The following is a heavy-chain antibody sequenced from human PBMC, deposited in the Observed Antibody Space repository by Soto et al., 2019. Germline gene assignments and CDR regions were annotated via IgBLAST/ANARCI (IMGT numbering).Heavy chain of an antibody. CDR3: AKSGGDFWSGYADRFYYFAMDV. Sequence: PGWSLRLSCAASGFTFSSYAMSWVRQAPGKGLEWVSVISGSGGSTHYADSVRGRFTISRDNSKNTLYLQVNSLRAEDTAVYYCAKSGGDFWSGYADRFYYFAMDVWGQGTTVTVSS. CDR1: GFTFSSYA. D-gene: IGHD3-3*01. J-gene: IGHJ6*02. CDR2: ISGSGGST. V-gene: IGHV3-23*01.